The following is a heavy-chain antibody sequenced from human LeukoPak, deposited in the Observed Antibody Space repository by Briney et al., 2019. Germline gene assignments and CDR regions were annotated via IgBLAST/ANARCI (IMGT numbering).Heavy chain of an antibody. CDR1: GFTFSSYS. CDR2: ISSSSSYI. Sequence: GGSLRLSCAASGFTFSSYSMNWFRQAPPKGLEWVSSISSSSSYIYYTHSLKGRFTISIDTAKNSLYLQMNSLRAEDTAVYYCARDATPGSSWYPNWFDPWGQGTLVTVSS. V-gene: IGHV3-21*01. CDR3: ARDATPGSSWYPNWFDP. D-gene: IGHD6-13*01. J-gene: IGHJ5*02.